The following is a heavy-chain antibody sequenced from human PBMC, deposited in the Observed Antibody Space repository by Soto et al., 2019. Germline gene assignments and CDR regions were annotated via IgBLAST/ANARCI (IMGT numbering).Heavy chain of an antibody. D-gene: IGHD2-2*01. CDR3: AKAEIKSLIDRYCSSTSCYYFQH. CDR1: GFTFSNYA. Sequence: PGGSLRLSCAASGFTFSNYAMSWVRQAPGKGLEWVSAISSSGDSPYYADSVKGRFTVSRDNSKNTLYLQMNSLRAEDTAVYYCAKAEIKSLIDRYCSSTSCYYFQHWGQGILVTVSS. J-gene: IGHJ1*01. V-gene: IGHV3-23*01. CDR2: ISSSGDSP.